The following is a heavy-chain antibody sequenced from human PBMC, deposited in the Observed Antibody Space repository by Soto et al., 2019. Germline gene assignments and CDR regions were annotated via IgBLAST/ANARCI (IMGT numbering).Heavy chain of an antibody. CDR3: ARHIAPYSSSPYGMDV. CDR1: GGSVRSNSYY. V-gene: IGHV4-39*01. D-gene: IGHD6-13*01. Sequence: SETLSLTCTVSGGSVRSNSYYWGWIRQPPGKGLEWIGSMYYSGSTFYNPSLKSLVTISVDTSKNQFSLKLSSVTTADTAVYYCARHIAPYSSSPYGMDVWGQGTTVTVSS. CDR2: MYYSGST. J-gene: IGHJ6*02.